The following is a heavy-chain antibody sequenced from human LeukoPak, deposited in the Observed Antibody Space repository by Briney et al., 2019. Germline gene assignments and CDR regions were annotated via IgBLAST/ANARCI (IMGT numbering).Heavy chain of an antibody. Sequence: ASVTLSCKASGYTFTSYGTSWVRHAPGQALEWMGWLSAYNSNTNYAQKLQGRVTMTTDTSTSTAYMELRSLRSDDTAVYYCARDRRSYIVVVTGRWFDPWGQGTLVTVSS. V-gene: IGHV1-18*01. D-gene: IGHD2-21*02. CDR3: ARDRRSYIVVVTGRWFDP. J-gene: IGHJ5*02. CDR2: LSAYNSNT. CDR1: GYTFTSYG.